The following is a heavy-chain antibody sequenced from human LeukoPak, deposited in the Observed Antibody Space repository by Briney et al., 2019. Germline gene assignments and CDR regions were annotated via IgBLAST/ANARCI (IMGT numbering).Heavy chain of an antibody. CDR1: GFTFSDHY. CDR3: TRRARDAFDI. CDR2: TRNKANSYTT. V-gene: IGHV3-72*01. Sequence: PGGSLRLSCAASGFTFSDHYMDWVRQAPGKGLEWVGRTRNKANSYTTEYAASVKGRFTISRDDSKSIAYLQMNSLKTEDTAVYYCTRRARDAFDIWGQGTMVTVSS. D-gene: IGHD1-26*01. J-gene: IGHJ3*02.